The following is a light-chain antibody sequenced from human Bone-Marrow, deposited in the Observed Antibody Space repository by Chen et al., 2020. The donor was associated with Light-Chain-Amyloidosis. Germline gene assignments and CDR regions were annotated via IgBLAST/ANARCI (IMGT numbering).Light chain of an antibody. CDR2: EDD. CDR1: SGSIATNY. CDR3: QSYQGSSQGV. J-gene: IGLJ3*02. V-gene: IGLV6-57*01. Sequence: NFMLTQPHSVSESPGKTVIISCTRSSGSIATNYVQWYQQRPGSSPTTVIYEDDQRPSGVPDRFSGSIDRSSNSASLPISGLKTEYEADYYCQSYQGSSQGVFGGGTKLTVL.